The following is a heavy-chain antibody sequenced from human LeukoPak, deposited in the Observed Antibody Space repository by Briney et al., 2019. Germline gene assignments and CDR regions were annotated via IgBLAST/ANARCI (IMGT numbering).Heavy chain of an antibody. CDR3: ARDQSPPRYYYDSSGYDY. V-gene: IGHV3-21*01. Sequence: GGSLRLSCAASGFTFSSYSMNWVRQAPEKGLEWVSSISSSSSYIYYADSVKGRFTISRDNAKNSLYLQMNSLRAEDTAVYYCARDQSPPRYYYDSSGYDYWGRGTQVTVSS. D-gene: IGHD3-22*01. CDR2: ISSSSSYI. CDR1: GFTFSSYS. J-gene: IGHJ4*02.